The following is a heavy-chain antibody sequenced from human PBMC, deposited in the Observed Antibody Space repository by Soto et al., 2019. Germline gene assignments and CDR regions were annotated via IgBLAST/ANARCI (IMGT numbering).Heavy chain of an antibody. Sequence: SETLSLTCTVSGGSISSYYWSWIRQPPGKGLEWIGHIYYSGSTNYNPSLKSRVTISVDTSKNPFSLKLSSVTAADTAVYYCARHRRPQWWQDAFDIWGQGTMVTVSS. J-gene: IGHJ3*02. V-gene: IGHV4-59*01. CDR3: ARHRRPQWWQDAFDI. D-gene: IGHD2-15*01. CDR1: GGSISSYY. CDR2: IYYSGST.